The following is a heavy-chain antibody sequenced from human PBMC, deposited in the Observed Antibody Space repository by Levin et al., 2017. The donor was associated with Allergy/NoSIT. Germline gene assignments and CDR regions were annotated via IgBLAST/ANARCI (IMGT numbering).Heavy chain of an antibody. CDR2: ISAGGGGTM. J-gene: IGHJ4*02. CDR1: GFTFSIYE. D-gene: IGHD2-21*01. Sequence: GESLKISCAASGFTFSIYEMNWVRQAPGKGLEWVSYISAGGGGTMYYAESVKGRFTVSRDNAKNSLYLQMNSLTAEDTAVDYCARENLDCGGDCFEYWGQGTLVTVSS. V-gene: IGHV3-48*03. CDR3: ARENLDCGGDCFEY.